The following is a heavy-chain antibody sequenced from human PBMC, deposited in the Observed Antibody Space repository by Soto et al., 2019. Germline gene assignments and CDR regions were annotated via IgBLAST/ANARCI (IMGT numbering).Heavy chain of an antibody. CDR3: TDAVGV. J-gene: IGHJ4*02. V-gene: IGHV3-7*01. CDR1: GLTFSNFW. D-gene: IGHD1-26*01. Sequence: EVQVVESGGGLVQPGGSLRLSCAVSGLTFSNFWMSWVRQAPGKGLEWVANIKRDGSETYYVDSVKGRFTSSRDIAKNSLYLHMNGLRDEDTAIYCCTDAVGVWGQGTLVTVSS. CDR2: IKRDGSET.